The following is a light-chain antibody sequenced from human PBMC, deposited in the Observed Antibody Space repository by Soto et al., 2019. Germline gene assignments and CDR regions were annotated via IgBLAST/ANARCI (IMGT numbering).Light chain of an antibody. Sequence: DIQMTQSPSTLSASVGDRVTITCRASQSISAWLAWYQQKPGKAPNLLIYKASSLESGVPSRFIDRGSGKEFTLTISSLQPDDFATYYCQQYNTYPPAFGGGTTVEIK. CDR3: QQYNTYPPA. CDR2: KAS. V-gene: IGKV1-5*03. J-gene: IGKJ4*01. CDR1: QSISAW.